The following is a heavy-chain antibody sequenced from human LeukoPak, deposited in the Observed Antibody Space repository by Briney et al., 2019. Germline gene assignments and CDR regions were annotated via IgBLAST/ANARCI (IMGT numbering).Heavy chain of an antibody. CDR3: AKDRTVGASYWYFDL. V-gene: IGHV3-7*03. D-gene: IGHD1-26*01. CDR1: GFTFGKYW. J-gene: IGHJ2*01. CDR2: IKLDGSEK. Sequence: PGGSLRLSCVASGFTFGKYWMSWVRQAPGKGLEWVANIKLDGSEKNYVDSVKGRFTISRDSSKNTLFLHMNTLRAEDTAIYYCAKDRTVGASYWYFDLWGRGTLVTVSS.